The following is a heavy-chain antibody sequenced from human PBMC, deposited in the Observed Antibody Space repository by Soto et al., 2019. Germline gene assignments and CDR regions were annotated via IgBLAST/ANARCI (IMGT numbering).Heavy chain of an antibody. CDR2: INPSVGST. Sequence: QVQLVQSGAEVKKPGASVKVSCKASGYTFTSYYMHWVRQAPGQGLEWMGIINPSVGSTSYAQKVQGRVTMTRDTSTSTVYMELRSLRSEDTAVYYCARAVFELRSLAKGWFEPWGQGTLVTVSS. CDR3: ARAVFELRSLAKGWFEP. J-gene: IGHJ5*02. CDR1: GYTFTSYY. D-gene: IGHD3-3*01. V-gene: IGHV1-46*01.